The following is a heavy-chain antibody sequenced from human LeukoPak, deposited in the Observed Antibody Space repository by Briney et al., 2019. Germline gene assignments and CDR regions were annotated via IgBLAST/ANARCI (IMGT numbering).Heavy chain of an antibody. D-gene: IGHD2-8*02. Sequence: PGESLKISCKGSGYRFTSYWIGWVRQMPGKGLEWMGIIYPGDSDTRYSPSFQGHVTFSVDKSISTAHLQWSSLKASDTAMYYCARRARDCSGGMCYFDTFDIWGQGTKVTVSS. CDR3: ARRARDCSGGMCYFDTFDI. J-gene: IGHJ3*02. CDR2: IYPGDSDT. V-gene: IGHV5-51*03. CDR1: GYRFTSYW.